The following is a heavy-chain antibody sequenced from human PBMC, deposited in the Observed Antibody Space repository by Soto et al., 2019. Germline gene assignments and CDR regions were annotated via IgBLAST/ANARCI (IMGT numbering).Heavy chain of an antibody. CDR3: ARGRYGDY. V-gene: IGHV1-18*01. J-gene: IGHJ4*02. CDR1: GYAFTTYG. CDR2: ISAHNGNT. Sequence: QVHQVQSGAEVKKPGASVKVSCKGSGYAFTTYGITWVRQAPGQGLEWRGWISAHNGNTNYAQKRQGRVTVTRDTSTSTAYMELRSLRSDDTAVYYCARGRYGDYWGQGALVTVSS. D-gene: IGHD1-1*01.